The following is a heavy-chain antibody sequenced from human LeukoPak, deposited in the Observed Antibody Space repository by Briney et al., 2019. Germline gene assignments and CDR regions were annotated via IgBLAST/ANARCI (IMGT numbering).Heavy chain of an antibody. CDR2: IIPIFGTA. V-gene: IGHV1-69*01. Sequence: SVKVSCKASGGTFSSFAISWVRQAPGQGLEWMGGIIPIFGTANYAQKFQGRVTITADESTSTAYMELSSLRSEDTAVYYCATGRWNSSSWGDYWGQGTLVTVSS. CDR1: GGTFSSFA. D-gene: IGHD6-13*01. CDR3: ATGRWNSSSWGDY. J-gene: IGHJ4*02.